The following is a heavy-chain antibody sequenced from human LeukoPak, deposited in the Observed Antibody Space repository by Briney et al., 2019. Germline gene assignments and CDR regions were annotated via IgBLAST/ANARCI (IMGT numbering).Heavy chain of an antibody. Sequence: QPGXSLLLSCAASGFTFDDYAMHWVRQAPGKGLEWVAKIRQDGSEMYYADSVKGRFTISRDNAQNSLYLQMNSLRAEDTAVYYCARVNYYDSSGYYQNYFDYWGQGTLVTVSS. D-gene: IGHD3-22*01. V-gene: IGHV3-7*01. CDR1: GFTFDDYA. CDR2: IRQDGSEM. CDR3: ARVNYYDSSGYYQNYFDY. J-gene: IGHJ4*02.